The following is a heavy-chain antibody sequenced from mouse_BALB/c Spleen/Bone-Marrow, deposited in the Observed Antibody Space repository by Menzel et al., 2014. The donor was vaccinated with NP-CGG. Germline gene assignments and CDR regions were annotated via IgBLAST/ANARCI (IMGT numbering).Heavy chain of an antibody. CDR2: IYPSDSYT. V-gene: IGHV1-69*02. J-gene: IGHJ4*01. D-gene: IGHD2-2*01. Sequence: VNLVESGAELVRPGASVKLSCKAPGYTFTNFWVNWVKQRPGQGLEWIGNIYPSDSYTNYNQKFKDKATLTVDKSSSTAYMQLSSPTSEDSAVYYCTRWLPYAMDYWGQGTSVTVSS. CDR3: TRWLPYAMDY. CDR1: GYTFTNFW.